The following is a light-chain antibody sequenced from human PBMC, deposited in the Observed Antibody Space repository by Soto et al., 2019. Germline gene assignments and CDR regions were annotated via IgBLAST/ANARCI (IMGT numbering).Light chain of an antibody. V-gene: IGKV3-15*01. CDR2: GAS. CDR1: ETVRNN. Sequence: EIIMMQSPATLSVSPGERATLFCRASETVRNNLAWYQQIPGQTPRLLISGASTRATGIPLRFSGSGSGTEFTLTISSLQSEDFAIYYCQQYDHWPLTFGGGTTVEIK. CDR3: QQYDHWPLT. J-gene: IGKJ4*01.